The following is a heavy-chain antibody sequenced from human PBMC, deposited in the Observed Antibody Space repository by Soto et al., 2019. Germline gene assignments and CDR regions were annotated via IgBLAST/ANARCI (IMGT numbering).Heavy chain of an antibody. V-gene: IGHV4-39*01. CDR3: ARQMYYGSGSYLLWFDP. CDR1: GGSISSSSYY. CDR2: IYYSGST. Sequence: SETLSLTCTVSGGSISSSSYYWGWIRQPPGKGLEWIGSIYYSGSTYYNPSLKSRVTISVDTSKNQFSLKLSSVTAADTAVYYCARQMYYGSGSYLLWFDPWGPGTLVTVFS. J-gene: IGHJ5*02. D-gene: IGHD3-10*01.